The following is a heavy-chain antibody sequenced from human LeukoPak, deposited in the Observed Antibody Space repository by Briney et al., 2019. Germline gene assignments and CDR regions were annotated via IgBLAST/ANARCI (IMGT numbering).Heavy chain of an antibody. Sequence: GGSLRLSCAATGFTFSSYGMHWVRQAPGKGLEWVAVISYDGSNKYYADSVKGRFTISRDNSKNTLYLQMNSLRAEDTAVYYCAKFSGPFDYWGQGTLVTVSS. CDR1: GFTFSSYG. D-gene: IGHD3-10*01. CDR2: ISYDGSNK. J-gene: IGHJ4*02. V-gene: IGHV3-30*18. CDR3: AKFSGPFDY.